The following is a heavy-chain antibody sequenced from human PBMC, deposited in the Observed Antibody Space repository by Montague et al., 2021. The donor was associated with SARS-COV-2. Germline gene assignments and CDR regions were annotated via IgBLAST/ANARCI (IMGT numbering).Heavy chain of an antibody. J-gene: IGHJ4*02. CDR2: IYHTGST. CDR3: ARKGSWRSDLAY. Sequence: SETLSLTCAVSGASISTDNWCCRVRLPPGKGLEWVGEIYHTGSTNNKPPLKSRVSMLVDKSWNQFSLRLTAVTAADTAIYYCARKGSWRSDLAYWGQGTLVTVSS. V-gene: IGHV4-4*02. D-gene: IGHD3-10*01. CDR1: GASISTDNW.